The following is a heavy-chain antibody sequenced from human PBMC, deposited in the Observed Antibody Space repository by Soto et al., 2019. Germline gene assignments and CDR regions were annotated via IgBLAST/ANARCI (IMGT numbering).Heavy chain of an antibody. J-gene: IGHJ5*02. CDR1: GGSLFGGY. D-gene: IGHD5-12*01. Sequence: NPSETLSLTCTVSGGSLFGGYCTWIRQPAGGGLEWIGRINSDGNTNYSPSLKSRVTMSVDPSRKHFSLNLTSVTAADTASYFCARARRLENWFDPPGPAIHVTLS. V-gene: IGHV4-4*07. CDR2: INSDGNT. CDR3: ARARRLENWFDP.